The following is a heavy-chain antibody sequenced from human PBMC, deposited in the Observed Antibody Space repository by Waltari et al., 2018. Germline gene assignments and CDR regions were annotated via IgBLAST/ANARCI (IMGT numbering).Heavy chain of an antibody. CDR1: GGSISSSSYY. CDR2: SYYSGST. J-gene: IGHJ6*02. CDR3: ASYYDFWSGFYTYYYYYGMDV. D-gene: IGHD3-3*01. Sequence: QLQLQESGPGLVKPSETLSLTCTVSGGSISSSSYYWGWIRQPPGKGLGWIGSSYYSGSTYYNPSRKSRVTISVDTSKNQFSLKLSSVTAADTAVYYCASYYDFWSGFYTYYYYYGMDVWGQGTTVTVSS. V-gene: IGHV4-39*01.